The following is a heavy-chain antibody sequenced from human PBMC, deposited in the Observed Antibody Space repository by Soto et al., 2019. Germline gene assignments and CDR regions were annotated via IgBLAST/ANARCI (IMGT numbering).Heavy chain of an antibody. D-gene: IGHD2-8*01. V-gene: IGHV3-23*01. CDR1: GFTFSRYA. Sequence: QPGGSLRLSCTASGFTFSRYAMSWVRQAPGKGLEWVSAISDSGRSKFYAESVRGRFTISRDNSQNTLYLQVNSLRAEDTAVYYCANLGWLMVYAPPPLWGQGILVTVAS. CDR3: ANLGWLMVYAPPPL. J-gene: IGHJ4*02. CDR2: ISDSGRSK.